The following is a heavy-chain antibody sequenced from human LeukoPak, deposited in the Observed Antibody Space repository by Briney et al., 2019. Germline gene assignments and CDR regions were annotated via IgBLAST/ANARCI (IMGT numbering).Heavy chain of an antibody. J-gene: IGHJ5*02. CDR2: IYPADSDI. CDR3: ARQEYCSGGSCYTWFDP. D-gene: IGHD2-15*01. Sequence: GESLKISCKGSGCSINNYWIGWVRQMPGKGLEWMGIIYPADSDIRYSPSFQGQVTISADKSTSTAYLQWSSLKASDTAMYYCARQEYCSGGSCYTWFDPWGQGTLVTVSS. CDR1: GCSINNYW. V-gene: IGHV5-51*01.